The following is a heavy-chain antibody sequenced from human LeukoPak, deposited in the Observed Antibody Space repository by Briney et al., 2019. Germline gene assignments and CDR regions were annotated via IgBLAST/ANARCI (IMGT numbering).Heavy chain of an antibody. Sequence: GGSLRLSCAASGFTFSSYGMHWVRQAPGKGLEGVAVIWYDGSNKYYADSVKGRFTISRDNKKKTLYLQINSLRSDDTAVYYCARGKGGRDYWGQGTLVTVSS. J-gene: IGHJ4*02. CDR1: GFTFSSYG. CDR3: ARGKGGRDY. CDR2: IWYDGSNK. D-gene: IGHD3-16*01. V-gene: IGHV3-33*01.